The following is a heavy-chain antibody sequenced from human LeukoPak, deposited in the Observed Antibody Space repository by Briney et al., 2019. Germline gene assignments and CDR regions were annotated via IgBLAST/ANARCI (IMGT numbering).Heavy chain of an antibody. D-gene: IGHD2-15*01. V-gene: IGHV1-69*01. CDR3: ANLRRVVANDDYYYGMDV. CDR2: IIPIFGTA. J-gene: IGHJ6*02. Sequence: VAPVKVSCKASGGTFSSYAISWVRQAPGQGLEWMGGIIPIFGTANYAQKFQGRVTITADESTSTAYMELSSLRSEDTAVYYCANLRRVVANDDYYYGMDVWGQGTTVTVSS. CDR1: GGTFSSYA.